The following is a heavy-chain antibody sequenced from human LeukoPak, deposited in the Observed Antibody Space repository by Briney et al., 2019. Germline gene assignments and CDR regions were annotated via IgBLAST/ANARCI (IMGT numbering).Heavy chain of an antibody. V-gene: IGHV3-21*01. CDR3: ARVGGHCTSTSCPPPDY. CDR1: GFTFSRYW. D-gene: IGHD2-2*01. Sequence: PGGSLRLSCAASGFTFSRYWMSWVRQAPGKGLEWVSFIDSSSRYIYQADSVRGRFTISRDNAKSSVFLQMNSLRAEDTAVYYCARVGGHCTSTSCPPPDYWGQGTLVTVSS. CDR2: IDSSSRYI. J-gene: IGHJ4*02.